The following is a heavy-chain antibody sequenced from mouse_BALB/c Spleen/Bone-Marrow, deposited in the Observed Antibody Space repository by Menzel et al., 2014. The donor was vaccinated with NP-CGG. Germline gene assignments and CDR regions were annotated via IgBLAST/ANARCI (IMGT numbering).Heavy chain of an antibody. Sequence: EVKVVESGAELVKPGASVKLSCTPSGFNIKDTHMHWVKQRPEQGLEWIGRIDPANGNTKYDPNFQGKATITADTSSNTAYLQLGSLTLEDTAVYYIARDCGNTAWFASWGQGTLVTVA. V-gene: IGHV14-3*02. CDR2: IDPANGNT. CDR3: ARDCGNTAWFAS. CDR1: GFNIKDTH. J-gene: IGHJ3*01. D-gene: IGHD1-1*01.